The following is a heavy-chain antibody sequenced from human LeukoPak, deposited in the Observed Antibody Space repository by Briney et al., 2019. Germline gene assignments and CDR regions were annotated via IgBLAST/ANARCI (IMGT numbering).Heavy chain of an antibody. V-gene: IGHV4-4*07. D-gene: IGHD6-13*01. CDR3: ARDQYSSSWSHFDY. Sequence: SETLSLTCTVSGGSISSYYWSWIRQPAGKGLEWLGRIYTSGSTNYNPSLKSRVTISVDKSKNQFSLKLSSVTAADTAVYYCARDQYSSSWSHFDYWGQGTLVTVSS. J-gene: IGHJ4*02. CDR1: GGSISSYY. CDR2: IYTSGST.